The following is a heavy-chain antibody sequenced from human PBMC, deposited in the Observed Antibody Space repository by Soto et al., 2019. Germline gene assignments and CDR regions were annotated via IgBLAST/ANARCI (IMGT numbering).Heavy chain of an antibody. CDR3: ARDRHYDSSGYNYVGYFGL. V-gene: IGHV3-23*01. J-gene: IGHJ2*01. D-gene: IGHD3-22*01. Sequence: EVRLLESGGGLVQPGGSLRLACAASGFTFRGYAMGWVRQAPGKGLEWVSTISGSGGSTYYADSVKGRFTISRDNSKNTLYVQMNSLRAEDTAVYSCARDRHYDSSGYNYVGYFGLWGRGTLVTVSS. CDR2: ISGSGGST. CDR1: GFTFRGYA.